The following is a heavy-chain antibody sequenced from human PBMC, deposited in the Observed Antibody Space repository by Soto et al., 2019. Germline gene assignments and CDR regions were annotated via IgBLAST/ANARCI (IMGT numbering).Heavy chain of an antibody. CDR3: AKDSSGYFRPFDY. Sequence: PGGSLILSCAASGFTFSGFSRSWVRQAPGKGLEWVSSIRGGGGSTYYADPVKGQFTISRDNSKNTLHLHMSSLRAEDTAVYYCAKDSSGYFRPFDYWGQGTLVTVSS. CDR1: GFTFSGFS. D-gene: IGHD3-22*01. CDR2: IRGGGGST. J-gene: IGHJ4*02. V-gene: IGHV3-23*01.